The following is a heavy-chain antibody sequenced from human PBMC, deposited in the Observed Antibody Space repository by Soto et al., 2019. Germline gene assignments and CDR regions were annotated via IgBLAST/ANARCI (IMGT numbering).Heavy chain of an antibody. CDR3: ARLNDFRSGYYYYMDV. CDR1: GFTVSSNY. Sequence: GGSLRLSCAASGFTVSSNYMTWVRQAPGKGLEWVSIIYSGGSTYYGDSVKGRFTISRDNSKNTLYLQMNSLRAEDTAGYYCARLNDFRSGYYYYMDVWGKGTTVTVSS. J-gene: IGHJ6*03. D-gene: IGHD2-21*02. CDR2: IYSGGST. V-gene: IGHV3-66*01.